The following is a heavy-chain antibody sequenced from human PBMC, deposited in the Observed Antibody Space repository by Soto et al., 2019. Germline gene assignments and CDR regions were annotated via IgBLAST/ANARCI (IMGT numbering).Heavy chain of an antibody. CDR2: MNPNSGNT. Sequence: QVQLVQSGAEVKKPGASVKVSCKASGYTFTSYDINWVRQATGQGLEWMGWMNPNSGNTGYAQKFQGRVTMTRNTSISTAYMELSSLRSEDTAVYYCARGGYSYGYRYNWFDPWGQGILVTVSS. D-gene: IGHD5-18*01. CDR3: ARGGYSYGYRYNWFDP. CDR1: GYTFTSYD. V-gene: IGHV1-8*01. J-gene: IGHJ5*02.